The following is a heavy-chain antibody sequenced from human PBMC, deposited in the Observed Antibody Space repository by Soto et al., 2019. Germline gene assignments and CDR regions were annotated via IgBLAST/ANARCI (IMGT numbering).Heavy chain of an antibody. CDR2: INSDGGST. D-gene: IGHD3-22*01. CDR1: GFTFSSYW. V-gene: IGHV3-74*01. Sequence: GALRVSCAASGFTFSSYWMHWVRQAPGKGLVWVSRINSDGGSTSYADSVKGRFTISRDNAKNTLYLQMNSLRAEDTAVYYCARALLYYYESTSPWGQGTLVTVSS. J-gene: IGHJ5*02. CDR3: ARALLYYYESTSP.